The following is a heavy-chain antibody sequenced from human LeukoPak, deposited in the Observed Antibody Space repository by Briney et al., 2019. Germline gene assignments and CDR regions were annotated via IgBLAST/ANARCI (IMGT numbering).Heavy chain of an antibody. D-gene: IGHD6-6*01. CDR3: AREYSSSSAAFDI. V-gene: IGHV1-69*06. J-gene: IGHJ3*02. CDR2: ITPIFGTA. Sequence: SVKVSCKASGGTFSSYAISWVRQAPGQGLEWMGGITPIFGTANYAQKFQGRVTITADKSTSTAYMELSSLRSEDTAVYYCAREYSSSSAAFDIWGQGTMVTVSS. CDR1: GGTFSSYA.